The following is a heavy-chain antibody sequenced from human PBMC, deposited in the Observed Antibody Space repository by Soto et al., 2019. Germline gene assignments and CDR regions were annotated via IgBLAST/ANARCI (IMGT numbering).Heavy chain of an antibody. J-gene: IGHJ5*02. CDR2: IIPIFGTA. CDR1: GGTFSSYA. V-gene: IGHV1-69*01. Sequence: QVQLVQSGAEVKKPGSSVKVSCKASGGTFSSYAISWVRQAPGQGLEWMGGIIPIFGTANYAQKFQGRVTITADESTSTAYIELSSLRSEDPAVYYCARVHSPVAYCGVDCYTPGYWFDPWGQGTLVTVSS. CDR3: ARVHSPVAYCGVDCYTPGYWFDP. D-gene: IGHD2-21*02.